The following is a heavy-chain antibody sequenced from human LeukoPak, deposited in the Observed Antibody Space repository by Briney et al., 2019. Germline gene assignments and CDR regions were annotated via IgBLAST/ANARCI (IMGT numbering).Heavy chain of an antibody. J-gene: IGHJ4*02. V-gene: IGHV3-23*01. CDR1: GFTFSSYA. D-gene: IGHD3-10*01. CDR3: AKRGPAQLLWFGEATHFDY. CDR2: ISGSGGST. Sequence: GGSLRLSCAASGFTFSSYAMSLVRQAPGKGLEWVSAISGSGGSTYYADSVKGRFTISRDNSKNTLYLQMNSLRAEDTAVYYCAKRGPAQLLWFGEATHFDYWGQGTLVTVSS.